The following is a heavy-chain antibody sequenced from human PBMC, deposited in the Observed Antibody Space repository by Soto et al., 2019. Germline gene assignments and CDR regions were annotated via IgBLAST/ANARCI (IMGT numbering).Heavy chain of an antibody. J-gene: IGHJ4*02. D-gene: IGHD3-10*01. Sequence: ASVKVSCKASGDTFASFGFSWVRQAPGQGLEWLGWISACNGNTHYAQKVRDRVTLTTDTSTNTAYMELRSLTSDDTAVYYCARDQESITDRILQYWGQGTRVTVSS. CDR3: ARDQESITDRILQY. CDR2: ISACNGNT. CDR1: GDTFASFG. V-gene: IGHV1-18*01.